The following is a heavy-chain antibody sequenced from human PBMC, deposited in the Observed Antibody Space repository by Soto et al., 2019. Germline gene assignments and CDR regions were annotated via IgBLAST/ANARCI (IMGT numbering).Heavy chain of an antibody. CDR1: GFNFITFS. V-gene: IGHV3-21*01. D-gene: IGHD1-20*01. CDR3: VREAYNRDAFDI. J-gene: IGHJ3*02. Sequence: DVQLVESGGGLVKPGGSLRLSCAASGFNFITFSMNWVRQAPGKGLEWVSSIGASSSSIYYAESVKGRFTVSRDNAKNSLYLQMNSLTAEDTALYYCVREAYNRDAFDIWGQGTTVTVSS. CDR2: IGASSSSI.